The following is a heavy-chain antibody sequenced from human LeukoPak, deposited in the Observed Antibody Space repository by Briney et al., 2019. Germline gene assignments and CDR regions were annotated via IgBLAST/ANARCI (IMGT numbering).Heavy chain of an antibody. V-gene: IGHV3-9*01. CDR3: TRGRFGESEPLDY. J-gene: IGHJ4*02. CDR2: ISWNSGSI. Sequence: PGGSLRLSCAASGFTFDDYAMHWVRQAPGKGLEWVSGISWNSGSIGYADSVKGRFTISRDNAKNSLYLQMNSLRAEDTAVYYCTRGRFGESEPLDYWGQGTLVTVSS. D-gene: IGHD3-10*01. CDR1: GFTFDDYA.